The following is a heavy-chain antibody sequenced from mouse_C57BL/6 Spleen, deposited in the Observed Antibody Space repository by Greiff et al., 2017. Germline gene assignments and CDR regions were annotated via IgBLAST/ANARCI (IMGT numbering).Heavy chain of an antibody. Sequence: QVQLQQSGPELVKPGASVKISCKASGYAFSSSWMNWVKQRPGQGLEWIGRIYPGDGDTNYNGKFKGKATLTADKSSSTAYMQLSSLTSEDSAVYFCARELRLFAFWGQGTLVTVSA. CDR1: GYAFSSSW. V-gene: IGHV1-82*01. D-gene: IGHD3-2*02. CDR3: ARELRLFAF. J-gene: IGHJ3*01. CDR2: IYPGDGDT.